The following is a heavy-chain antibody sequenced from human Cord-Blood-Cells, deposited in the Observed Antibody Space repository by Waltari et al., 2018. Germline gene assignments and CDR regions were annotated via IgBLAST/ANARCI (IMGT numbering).Heavy chain of an antibody. CDR2: IYRSGST. V-gene: IGHV4-38-2*02. D-gene: IGHD3-3*01. J-gene: IGHJ4*02. Sequence: QVQLQESGPGLVKPSETLSLTCTVSGYSISSGYYWGWIRQPPGKGLEWIGSIYRSGSTYDNPSLKIRVTISVDTSKNQFSLKLGSVTAADTAVYYCASTGVITYYDFWSGYYFDYWGQGTLVTVSS. CDR1: GYSISSGYY. CDR3: ASTGVITYYDFWSGYYFDY.